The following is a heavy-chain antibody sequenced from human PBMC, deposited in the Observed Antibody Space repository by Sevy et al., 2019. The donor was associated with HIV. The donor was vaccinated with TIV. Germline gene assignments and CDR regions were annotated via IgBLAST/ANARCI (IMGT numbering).Heavy chain of an antibody. CDR1: GGSISSYY. J-gene: IGHJ6*02. V-gene: IGHV4-59*01. CDR2: IYYSGST. CDR3: ASSSAANCSSTSCYDYYYYGMDV. D-gene: IGHD2-2*01. Sequence: SETLSLTCTVSGGSISSYYWSWIRQPPGKGLEWIGYIYYSGSTNYNPSLKSRVTISVDTSKNQFSLKLSSVTAADTAVYYCASSSAANCSSTSCYDYYYYGMDVWGQRTTVTVSS.